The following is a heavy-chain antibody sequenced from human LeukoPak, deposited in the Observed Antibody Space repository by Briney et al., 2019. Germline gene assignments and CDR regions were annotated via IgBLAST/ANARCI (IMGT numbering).Heavy chain of an antibody. J-gene: IGHJ4*02. Sequence: ASVNVSCKASGYTFTRYGISWVRQAPGQGLEWMGWISAYNGNTKYAQNLQGRVTITTDTSTSTAYMELRSLRSDDTAVYYCARENCSGGTCRKADYWGQGTLVTVSS. CDR3: ARENCSGGTCRKADY. D-gene: IGHD2-15*01. V-gene: IGHV1-18*01. CDR2: ISAYNGNT. CDR1: GYTFTRYG.